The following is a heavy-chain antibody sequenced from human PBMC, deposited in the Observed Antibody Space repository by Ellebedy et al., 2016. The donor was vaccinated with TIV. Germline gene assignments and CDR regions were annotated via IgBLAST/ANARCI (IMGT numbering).Heavy chain of an antibody. CDR1: GCSISSYY. CDR3: ARDLGYSSGWFDY. J-gene: IGHJ4*02. D-gene: IGHD6-19*01. Sequence: MPSETLSLTCTVSGCSISSYYWSWIRQPPGKGLEWIGYIYYSGSTNYNPSLKSRVTISVDTSKNQFFLKLSSVTAADTAVYYCARDLGYSSGWFDYWGQGTLVTVSS. CDR2: IYYSGST. V-gene: IGHV4-59*01.